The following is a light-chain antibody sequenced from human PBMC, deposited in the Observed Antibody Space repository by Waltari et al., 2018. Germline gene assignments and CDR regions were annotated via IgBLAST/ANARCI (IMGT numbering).Light chain of an antibody. CDR2: DVS. CDR1: SNDIGLYDY. V-gene: IGLV2-14*01. J-gene: IGLJ3*02. Sequence: QSALTQPASVSGSPGQSITISCTGTSNDIGLYDYVSWYQQYPGKAPKLIIYDVSNRPSGVSNRVSGSKSGNTASLTISGLQAEDEADYYCSSYSRSSTLVVFGGGAKLTV. CDR3: SSYSRSSTLVV.